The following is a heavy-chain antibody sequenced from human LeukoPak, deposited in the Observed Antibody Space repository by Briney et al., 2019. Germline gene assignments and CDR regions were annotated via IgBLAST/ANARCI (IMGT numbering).Heavy chain of an antibody. D-gene: IGHD6-13*01. CDR1: GFTFDDYA. J-gene: IGHJ4*02. Sequence: PGGSLRLSCAASGFTFDDYAMHWVRQAPGKGLEWVSGISWNSGSIGYADSVKGRFTISRDNAKNSLYLQMNSLRAEDMALYYCAKDQGSSWCWPYFDYWGQGTLVTVSS. CDR2: ISWNSGSI. CDR3: AKDQGSSWCWPYFDY. V-gene: IGHV3-9*03.